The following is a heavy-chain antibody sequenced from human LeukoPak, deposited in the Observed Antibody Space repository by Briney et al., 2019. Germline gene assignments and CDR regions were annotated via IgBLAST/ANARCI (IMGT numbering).Heavy chain of an antibody. D-gene: IGHD3-22*01. CDR3: AKGGSYYYDSSGYLGY. CDR1: GFTFSSYA. V-gene: IGHV3-23*01. CDR2: ISGSGGST. J-gene: IGHJ4*02. Sequence: QPGASLRLSCAASGFTFSSYAMSWVRQAPGKGLEWASAISGSGGSTYYADSVKGRFTISRDNSKNTLYLQMNSLRAEDTAVYYCAKGGSYYYDSSGYLGYWGQGTLVTVSS.